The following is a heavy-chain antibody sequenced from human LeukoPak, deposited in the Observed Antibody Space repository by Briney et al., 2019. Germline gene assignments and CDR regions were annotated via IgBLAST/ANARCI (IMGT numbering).Heavy chain of an antibody. CDR1: GFTFSNYI. CDR3: AKDPYGDYVIEDY. J-gene: IGHJ4*02. Sequence: GGSLRLSCAASGFTFSNYIMHWVRQAPGKGLEWVSAISGSGGSTYYADSVKGRLTISRDNSKNTLYLQMNSLRAEDTAVYYCAKDPYGDYVIEDYWGQGTLVTVSS. V-gene: IGHV3-23*01. CDR2: ISGSGGST. D-gene: IGHD4-17*01.